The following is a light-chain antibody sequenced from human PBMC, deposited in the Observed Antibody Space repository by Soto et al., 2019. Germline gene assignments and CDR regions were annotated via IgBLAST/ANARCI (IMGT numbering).Light chain of an antibody. V-gene: IGKV3-20*01. CDR3: QQYGSSPILT. J-gene: IGKJ3*01. Sequence: EIVLTQSPGTLSLSPGERATLSCRASQSVSSSYLAWYQQKPGQAPRLLIYGASSRATGIPDRFSGSGSGTDFTLTISRLEPEDFAVYYCQQYGSSPILTLGPWNKVDIK. CDR2: GAS. CDR1: QSVSSSY.